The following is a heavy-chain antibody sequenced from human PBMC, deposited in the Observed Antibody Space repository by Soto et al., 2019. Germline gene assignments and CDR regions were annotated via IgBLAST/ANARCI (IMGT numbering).Heavy chain of an antibody. Sequence: EVQLVESGGGLVQPGGSLRLSCAASGFTFSSYSMNWVRQAPGKGLEWVSYISSSSSTIYYADSVKGRFTISRDNAKNSLYLQMNSLRDEDTAVYYCARNYDFWSGSLWYFDLWGRGTLVTVSS. CDR2: ISSSSSTI. CDR3: ARNYDFWSGSLWYFDL. V-gene: IGHV3-48*02. D-gene: IGHD3-3*01. CDR1: GFTFSSYS. J-gene: IGHJ2*01.